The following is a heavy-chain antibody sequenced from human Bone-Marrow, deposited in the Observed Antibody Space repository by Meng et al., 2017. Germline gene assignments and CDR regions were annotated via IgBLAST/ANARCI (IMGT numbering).Heavy chain of an antibody. CDR1: GFTFSSYA. CDR3: ARGDSSGSHSAFDI. CDR2: ISYDGSNK. D-gene: IGHD3-22*01. J-gene: IGHJ3*02. Sequence: GGSLRLSCAASGFTFSSYAMHWVRQAPGKGLEWVAVISYDGSNKYYADSVKGRFTISRDNSKNTLYLQMNSLRAEDTAVYYCARGDSSGSHSAFDIWGQGTMVTVSS. V-gene: IGHV3-30*01.